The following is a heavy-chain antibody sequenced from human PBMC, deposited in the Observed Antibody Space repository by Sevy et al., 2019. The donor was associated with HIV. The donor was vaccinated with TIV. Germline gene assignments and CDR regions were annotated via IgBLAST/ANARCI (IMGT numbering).Heavy chain of an antibody. CDR2: IYWNDDK. CDR1: GFSLSTSGVG. Sequence: SGPTLVKPTQTLTLTCTFSGFSLSTSGVGVGWIRQPPGKALEWLALIYWNDDKRYSPSLKSRLTITKDTSKNQVVLTMTNMDPVDTATYYCAHTQMQQEQWLVQSFDYWGQGTLVTVSS. D-gene: IGHD6-19*01. J-gene: IGHJ4*02. V-gene: IGHV2-5*01. CDR3: AHTQMQQEQWLVQSFDY.